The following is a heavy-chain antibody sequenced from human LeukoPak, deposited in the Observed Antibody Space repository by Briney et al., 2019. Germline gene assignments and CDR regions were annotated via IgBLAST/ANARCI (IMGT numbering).Heavy chain of an antibody. J-gene: IGHJ6*03. CDR1: GGSFSGYY. Sequence: PSETLSLTCAVYGGSFSGYYWSWIRQPPGKGLEWIGEINHSGSTNYNPSLKSRVTISIDTSKNQFSLKLRFVTAADTAVYYCARGGLPVYYYMDVWGKGTTVTVSS. CDR2: INHSGST. V-gene: IGHV4-34*01. D-gene: IGHD5-12*01. CDR3: ARGGLPVYYYMDV.